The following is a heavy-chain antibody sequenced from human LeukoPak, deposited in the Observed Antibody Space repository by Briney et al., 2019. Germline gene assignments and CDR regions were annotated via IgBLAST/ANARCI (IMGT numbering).Heavy chain of an antibody. Sequence: GGSLRLSCAASGFTFSNAWMSWVRQAPGEGLEWVSLISYSGANSYYTDSVRGRFTISRDNSKDTLFLQMNSLRAEDTAVYYCARLYSSSSGKAFDIWGQGTMVTVSS. CDR1: GFTFSNAW. CDR2: ISYSGANS. D-gene: IGHD6-6*01. J-gene: IGHJ3*02. V-gene: IGHV3-23*01. CDR3: ARLYSSSSGKAFDI.